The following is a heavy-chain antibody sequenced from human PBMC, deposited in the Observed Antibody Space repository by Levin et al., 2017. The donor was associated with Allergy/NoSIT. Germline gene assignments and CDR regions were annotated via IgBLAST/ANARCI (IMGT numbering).Heavy chain of an antibody. D-gene: IGHD6-19*01. Sequence: PGGSLRLSCAASGFIFSTYGMHWVRQAPGKGLEWVAIISSDGSSKYYADSVKGRFTISRDNSKNTLYLQMNGLRNEDAAMYYCAKGSDGDPWGQGTLVTVAS. V-gene: IGHV3-30*18. CDR1: GFIFSTYG. J-gene: IGHJ5*02. CDR3: AKGSDGDP. CDR2: ISSDGSSK.